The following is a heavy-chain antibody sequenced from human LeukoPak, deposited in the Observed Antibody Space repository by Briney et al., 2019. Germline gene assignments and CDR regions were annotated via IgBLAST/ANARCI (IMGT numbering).Heavy chain of an antibody. CDR2: ISSSSSTI. V-gene: IGHV3-48*01. CDR3: APESKARVTTED. Sequence: GGSLRLSCAASGFTFSSYSMNWVRQAPGKGLEWLSYISSSSSTIYYADSVKGRFTISRDNAKNSLYLQMNSLRAEDTGVYYCAPESKARVTTEDWGQGTLVTVSS. J-gene: IGHJ4*02. CDR1: GFTFSSYS. D-gene: IGHD4-17*01.